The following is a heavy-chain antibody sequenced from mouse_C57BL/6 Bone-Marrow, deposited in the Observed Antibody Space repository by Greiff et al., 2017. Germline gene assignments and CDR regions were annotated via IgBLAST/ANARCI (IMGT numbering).Heavy chain of an antibody. J-gene: IGHJ2*01. CDR3: ARKAGYFDY. D-gene: IGHD3-2*02. Sequence: QVQLQQSGAELVRPGTSVKVSCKASGYAFTNYLIEWVKQRPGQGLEWFGVINPGSGGTNYNEKFKGKATLTADKSSSTAYMQLSSLTSEDSAVYYCARKAGYFDYWGQGTTLTVSS. CDR1: GYAFTNYL. CDR2: INPGSGGT. V-gene: IGHV1-54*01.